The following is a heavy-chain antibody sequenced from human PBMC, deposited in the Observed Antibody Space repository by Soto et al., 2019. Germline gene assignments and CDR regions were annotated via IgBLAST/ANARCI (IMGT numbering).Heavy chain of an antibody. CDR1: GFTFSSYG. J-gene: IGHJ4*02. CDR2: IWYDGSNK. CDR3: ARVWDGPAAVYFDY. V-gene: IGHV3-33*01. Sequence: QVQLVESGGGVVQPGRSLRLSCAASGFTFSSYGMHWVRQAPGKGLEWVAVIWYDGSNKYYADSVKGRFTISRDNSKNTLYLQMNSLRDEDTAVYYCARVWDGPAAVYFDYWGQGTLVTVSS. D-gene: IGHD2-2*01.